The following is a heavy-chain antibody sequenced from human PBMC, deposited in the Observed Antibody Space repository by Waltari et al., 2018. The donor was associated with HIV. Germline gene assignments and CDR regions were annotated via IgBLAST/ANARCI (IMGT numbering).Heavy chain of an antibody. V-gene: IGHV3-33*01. D-gene: IGHD3-22*01. CDR3: ARGGDYYDISGYYHY. Sequence: QVQLVESGGGVVQPGRSLRLSCAASGFTFSNFAMHWVRQAPGKGLGWVAVIWYDGDNKCQADSVRGRFTNSRDNSKNTLYLQMNRLRVEDAAVYYCARGGDYYDISGYYHYWGQGTLVTVSS. J-gene: IGHJ4*02. CDR1: GFTFSNFA. CDR2: IWYDGDNK.